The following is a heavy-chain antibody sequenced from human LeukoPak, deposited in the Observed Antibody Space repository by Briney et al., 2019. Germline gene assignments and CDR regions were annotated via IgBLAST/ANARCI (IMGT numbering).Heavy chain of an antibody. CDR1: GYTFTSYG. CDR3: ARDSVSYDSSAPVCDY. CDR2: ISAYNGNT. J-gene: IGHJ4*02. D-gene: IGHD3-22*01. V-gene: IGHV1-18*01. Sequence: ASVKVSCKASGYTFTSYGISWVRQAPGQGLEWMGWISAYNGNTNYAQKLQGRVTMTTDTSTSTAYMELRSLRSDDTAVYYCARDSVSYDSSAPVCDYWGQGTLVTVSS.